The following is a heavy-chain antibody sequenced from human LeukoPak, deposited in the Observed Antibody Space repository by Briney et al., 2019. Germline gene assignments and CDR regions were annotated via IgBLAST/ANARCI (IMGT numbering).Heavy chain of an antibody. D-gene: IGHD3-10*01. CDR3: ARSGGPPTVAAYFDY. Sequence: PSETLSLTCAVSGGSISSGGYSWSWIRQPPGKGLEWIGYIYHSGSTYYNPSLKSRVTISVDRSKNQFSLKLSSVTAADTAVYYCARSGGPPTVAAYFDYWGQGTLVTVSS. CDR1: GGSISSGGYS. V-gene: IGHV4-30-2*01. J-gene: IGHJ4*02. CDR2: IYHSGST.